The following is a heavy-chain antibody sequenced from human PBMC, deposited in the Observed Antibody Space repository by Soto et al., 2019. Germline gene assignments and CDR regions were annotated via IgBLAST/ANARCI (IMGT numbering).Heavy chain of an antibody. CDR2: IYYSGST. Sequence: PSETLSLTCTVSGGSISSGDYYWSWIRQPPGKGLEWIGYIYYSGSTYYNPSLKSRVTISVDTSKNQFSLKLSSVTAADTAVYYCARVYYYDSSGYPNWFDPWGQGTLVTVSS. CDR3: ARVYYYDSSGYPNWFDP. V-gene: IGHV4-30-4*01. J-gene: IGHJ5*02. CDR1: GGSISSGDYY. D-gene: IGHD3-22*01.